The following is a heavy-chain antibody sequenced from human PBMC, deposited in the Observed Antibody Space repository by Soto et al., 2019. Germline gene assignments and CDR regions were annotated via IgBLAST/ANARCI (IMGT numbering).Heavy chain of an antibody. V-gene: IGHV4-4*02. J-gene: IGHJ4*02. CDR2: IYHSGST. CDR1: GGSISSSNW. CDR3: ATGLLRFLEWRAFDY. D-gene: IGHD3-3*01. Sequence: SETLSLTCAVSGGSISSSNWWSWVRQPPGKGLEWIGEIYHSGSTNYNPSLKSRVTISVDKSKNQFSLKLSSVTAADTAVYYCATGLLRFLEWRAFDYWGQGTLVTVSS.